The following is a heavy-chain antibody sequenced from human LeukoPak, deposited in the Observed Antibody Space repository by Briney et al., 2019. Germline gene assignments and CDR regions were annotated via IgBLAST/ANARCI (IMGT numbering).Heavy chain of an antibody. V-gene: IGHV4-38-2*02. CDR2: IYHSGST. CDR1: GYSISSGYY. D-gene: IGHD3-10*01. Sequence: PSETLSLTCTVSGYSISSGYYWGWIRQPPGKGLEWIGSIYHSGSTNYNPSLKSRVTISVDTSKNQFSLKLSSVTAADTAVFYCARTYYYAPHYFDYWGQGTLVTVSS. CDR3: ARTYYYAPHYFDY. J-gene: IGHJ4*02.